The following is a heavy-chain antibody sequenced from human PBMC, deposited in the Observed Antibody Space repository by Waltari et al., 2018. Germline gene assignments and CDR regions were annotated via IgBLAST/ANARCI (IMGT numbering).Heavy chain of an antibody. CDR3: ARASGGTYFFDY. J-gene: IGHJ4*01. V-gene: IGHV3-23*01. Sequence: EVQLLESGGGLVQPGGSMRLCCAASGFTFSSYAMSWGRQAPGTGVEWVSAISCSSGYKYYAYSVKGRFTISRDNCKNSLYLQMNSLRAEDTAVYYCARASGGTYFFDYWCHGTLVTVSS. D-gene: IGHD2-15*01. CDR1: GFTFSSYA. CDR2: ISCSSGYK.